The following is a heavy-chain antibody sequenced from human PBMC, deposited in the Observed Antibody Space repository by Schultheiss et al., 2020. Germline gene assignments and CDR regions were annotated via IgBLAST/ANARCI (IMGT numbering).Heavy chain of an antibody. CDR1: GFTLSSHA. J-gene: IGHJ4*02. Sequence: GESLKISCAASGFTLSSHAMRWVRQASGKGLEWVAVISYDGSNKYYADSVKGRFTISRDNSKNTLYLQMNSLRAEDTAVYYCARESFGGDFDYWGQGTLVTVSS. D-gene: IGHD3-3*01. V-gene: IGHV3-30*04. CDR2: ISYDGSNK. CDR3: ARESFGGDFDY.